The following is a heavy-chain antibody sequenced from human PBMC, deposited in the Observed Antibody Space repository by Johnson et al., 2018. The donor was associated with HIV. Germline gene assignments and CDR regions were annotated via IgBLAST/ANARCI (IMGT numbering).Heavy chain of an antibody. CDR3: ARGRPRWVPLRGGAFDI. J-gene: IGHJ3*02. V-gene: IGHV3-30*04. CDR1: GFTFSSYA. Sequence: QVQLVESGGGVVQPGRSLRLSCAASGFTFSSYAMHWVRQAPGKGLEWVAVISYDGTDKYYADSVKGRFTIFRDNSKNTLYLQMKSLRAEDTAVYYCARGRPRWVPLRGGAFDIWGQGTMVTVSS. CDR2: ISYDGTDK. D-gene: IGHD1-26*01.